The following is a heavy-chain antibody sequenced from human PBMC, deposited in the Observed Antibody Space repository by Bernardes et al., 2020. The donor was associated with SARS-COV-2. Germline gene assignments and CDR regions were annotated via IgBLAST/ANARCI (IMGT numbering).Heavy chain of an antibody. CDR1: GFTFSSYW. D-gene: IGHD1-26*01. CDR2: IKKDGTEI. CDR3: ARDLFQWGPTGY. J-gene: IGHJ4*02. V-gene: IGHV3-7*01. Sequence: GGSLRLSCAASGFTFSSYWMSWVRQAPGKGLEWVANIKKDGTEIDYVDSVKGRFTISRDNAKNSLYLEMNSLRVEDTAVYYCARDLFQWGPTGYWGQGTLVIVSS.